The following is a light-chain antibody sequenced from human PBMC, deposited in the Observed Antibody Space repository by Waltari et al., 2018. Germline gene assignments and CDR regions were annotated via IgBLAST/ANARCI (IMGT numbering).Light chain of an antibody. V-gene: IGLV3-1*01. J-gene: IGLJ2*01. CDR2: QDT. CDR3: QTWDIITAI. Sequence: SFELIQPPSVAVSPGQTANITCSGDKLGDIYTYWYQQKPGQSPVAIMYQDTRRPSGIPERFSGSNSGNTSTLTISETQPVDEADYFCQTWDIITAIFGGGTRLTVL. CDR1: KLGDIY.